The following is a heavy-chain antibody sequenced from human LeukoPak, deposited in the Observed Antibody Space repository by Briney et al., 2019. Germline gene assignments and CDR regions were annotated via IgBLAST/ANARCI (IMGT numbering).Heavy chain of an antibody. CDR3: ARDGNTVTTGYYYYYMDV. J-gene: IGHJ6*03. D-gene: IGHD4-17*01. CDR1: GYTFTSYA. Sequence: ASVKVSCKASGYTFTSYAMHWVRQAPGQRLEWMGWINAGNGNTKYSQEFQGRVTITRDTSASTAHMELSSLRSEDMAVYYCARDGNTVTTGYYYYYMDVWGKGTTVTIPS. CDR2: INAGNGNT. V-gene: IGHV1-3*03.